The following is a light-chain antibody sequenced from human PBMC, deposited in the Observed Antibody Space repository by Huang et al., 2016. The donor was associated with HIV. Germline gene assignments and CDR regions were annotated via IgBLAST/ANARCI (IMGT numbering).Light chain of an antibody. Sequence: EIVMTQSPATLSASPGESATLSCRASQSGSSNLAWYQQKPGQAPRLLIYGASTRATGIPARFSGSGSGTEFTLTMSSLQAEDFAVYYCQQNNNWPPLFTFGPGTKVDIK. CDR1: QSGSSN. CDR2: GAS. V-gene: IGKV3-15*01. CDR3: QQNNNWPPLFT. J-gene: IGKJ3*01.